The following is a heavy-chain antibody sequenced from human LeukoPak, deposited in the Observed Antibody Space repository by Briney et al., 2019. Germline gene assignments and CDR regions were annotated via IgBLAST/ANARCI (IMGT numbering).Heavy chain of an antibody. D-gene: IGHD2-2*01. CDR2: ISYDGSNK. J-gene: IGHJ6*02. V-gene: IGHV3-30-3*01. Sequence: PGGSLRLSCAASGFIFSDFYMHWVRQAPGKGLEWVAVISYDGSNKYYADSVKGRFTISRDNSKNTLYLQMNSLRAEDTAVYYCASGYCSSTSCLHHYYYGMDVWGQGTTVTVSS. CDR3: ASGYCSSTSCLHHYYYGMDV. CDR1: GFIFSDFY.